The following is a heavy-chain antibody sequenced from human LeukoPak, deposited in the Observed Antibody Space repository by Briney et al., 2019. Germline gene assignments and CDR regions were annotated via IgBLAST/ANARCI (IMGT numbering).Heavy chain of an antibody. CDR3: AKGAYDYIEIAYFDY. D-gene: IGHD5-12*01. V-gene: IGHV3-23*01. CDR1: GFSFNNYA. Sequence: QPGGSLRLSCVASGFSFNNYAMNWVRQAPGKGLEWVSLIIGSSGSTFYAVSVKGRFTISRDKSKNTLYLQMNSLRADDTAVYYCAKGAYDYIEIAYFDYWGQGSLVTVSS. CDR2: IIGSSGST. J-gene: IGHJ4*02.